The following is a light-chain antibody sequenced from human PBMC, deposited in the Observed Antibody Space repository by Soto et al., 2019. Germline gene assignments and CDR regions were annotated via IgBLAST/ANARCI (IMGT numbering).Light chain of an antibody. Sequence: QLVLTQPPSASETPGQRVTISCSGGSSNIGSNTVNWYQQLPGTAPKLLIYSSNLRPSGVPDRISGSKSGTSASLAISGLQSGDEADYYCAAWDGSLNGVVFGGGTKVTVL. CDR3: AAWDGSLNGVV. J-gene: IGLJ3*02. CDR1: SSNIGSNT. CDR2: SSN. V-gene: IGLV1-44*01.